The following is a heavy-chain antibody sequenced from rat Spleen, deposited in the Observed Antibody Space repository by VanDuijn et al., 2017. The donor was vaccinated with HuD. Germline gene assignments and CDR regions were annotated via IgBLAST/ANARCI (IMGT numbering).Heavy chain of an antibody. V-gene: IGHV5-58*01. Sequence: EVQLVESGGGLVQPGRSLKLSCVASGFTFSTYWMYWVRQAPGKGLEWVSSISSEGYNTYYPDSVRGRFTISRDNAKNTVYLQMNSLRSEDTATYYCAVAGYGYWGQGTLVTVSS. J-gene: IGHJ3*01. D-gene: IGHD4-3*01. CDR2: ISSEGYNT. CDR3: AVAGYGY. CDR1: GFTFSTYW.